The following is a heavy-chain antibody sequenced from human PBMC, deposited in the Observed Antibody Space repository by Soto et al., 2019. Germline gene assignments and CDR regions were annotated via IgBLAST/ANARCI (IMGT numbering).Heavy chain of an antibody. D-gene: IGHD2-2*02. CDR1: GFTFSSYS. CDR2: ISSSSSTI. CDR3: ARVNTFFYYYYMDV. Sequence: GGSLRLSCAASGFTFSSYSMNWFRQAPGKGLEWVSYISSSSSTIYYAGSVKGRFTISRDNAKNSLYLQMNSLRAEDTAVYYCARVNTFFYYYYMDVWGKGTTVTVSS. J-gene: IGHJ6*03. V-gene: IGHV3-48*01.